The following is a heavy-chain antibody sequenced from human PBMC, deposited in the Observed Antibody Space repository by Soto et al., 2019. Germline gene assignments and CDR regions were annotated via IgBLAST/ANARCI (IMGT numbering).Heavy chain of an antibody. D-gene: IGHD1-7*01. Sequence: SQTLSLTCAXSGDSVSSNSAAWNWIRLSPSRGLEWLARTYYRSRWYNDYAVSVRSRITVNPDTSKNQFSLQLTSVTPEDTAVYYCAGTTSHQWYYMDVWGKGTTVTVSS. J-gene: IGHJ6*03. CDR3: AGTTSHQWYYMDV. CDR2: TYYRSRWYN. CDR1: GDSVSSNSAA. V-gene: IGHV6-1*01.